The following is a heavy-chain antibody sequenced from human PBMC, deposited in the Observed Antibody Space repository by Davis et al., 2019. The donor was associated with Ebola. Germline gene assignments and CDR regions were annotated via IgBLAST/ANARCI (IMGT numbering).Heavy chain of an antibody. J-gene: IGHJ4*02. CDR1: GGSFSGYY. D-gene: IGHD2-15*01. CDR3: ARFALGYCSGGSCYVDY. V-gene: IGHV4-34*01. CDR2: INHSGST. Sequence: SETLSLTCAVYGGSFSGYYWSWIRQPPGKGLEWIGEINHSGSTNYNPSLKSRVTISVDTSKNQFSLKLSSVTAADTAVYYCARFALGYCSGGSCYVDYWGQGTLVTVSS.